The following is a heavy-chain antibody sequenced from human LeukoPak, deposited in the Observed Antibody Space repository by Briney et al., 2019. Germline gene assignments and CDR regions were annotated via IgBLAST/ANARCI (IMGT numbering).Heavy chain of an antibody. D-gene: IGHD6-13*01. CDR1: GYSFTSYW. V-gene: IGHV5-51*01. CDR2: IYPGDSDT. Sequence: GESLKISCKGSGYSFTSYWIGWVRKMPGKGLEWMGIIYPGDSDTRYSPSFQGQVTISADKSISTAYLQWSSLKASDTAMYYCARHRARYSSSWYKGQNGFDPWGQGTLVTVSS. CDR3: ARHRARYSSSWYKGQNGFDP. J-gene: IGHJ5*02.